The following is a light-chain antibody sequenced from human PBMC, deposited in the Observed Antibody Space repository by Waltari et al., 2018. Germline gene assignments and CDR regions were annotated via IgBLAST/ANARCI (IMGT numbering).Light chain of an antibody. V-gene: IGLV1-40*01. CDR3: QSYDSSLSGRV. J-gene: IGLJ2*01. CDR2: IKP. Sequence: QSVLTQPPSVSGAPGQRVTISCTGSSSNIGAGYDVHWFQQLPGTAPKLLYYIKPNRPSRFPDRFSGSRSGTSASLAITGLRAEDEADYYCQSYDSSLSGRVFGGGTKVTVV. CDR1: SSNIGAGYD.